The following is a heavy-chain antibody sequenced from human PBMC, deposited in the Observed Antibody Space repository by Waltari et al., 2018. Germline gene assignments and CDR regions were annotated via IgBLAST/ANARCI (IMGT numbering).Heavy chain of an antibody. V-gene: IGHV4-34*01. CDR2: IYHDGNA. Sequence: QVQLLQWGAGLLKPSETLSLTCGVRGASFNVNYWSWIRQSPGKGLEWIAEIYHDGNANCNPSLRVRVIILVDTSRNQVSLNLTSVTAADTAVYYSARLLIESSGLGWYSFDYWGQGIPVIVS. J-gene: IGHJ4*02. CDR3: ARLLIESSGLGWYSFDY. CDR1: GASFNVNY. D-gene: IGHD6-19*01.